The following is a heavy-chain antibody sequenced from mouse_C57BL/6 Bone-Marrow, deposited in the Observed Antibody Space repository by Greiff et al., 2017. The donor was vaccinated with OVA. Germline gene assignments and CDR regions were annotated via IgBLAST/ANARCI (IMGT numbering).Heavy chain of an antibody. V-gene: IGHV5-9-1*02. D-gene: IGHD2-1*01. J-gene: IGHJ4*01. CDR3: TRGYGNFEGAMDY. Sequence: EVKLVESGEGLVKPGGSLKLSCAASGFTFSSYAMSWVRQTPEKRLEWVAYISSGGDYIYYADTVKGRFTLSRDNARNTLYLQRSSLKAEDTAMYYCTRGYGNFEGAMDYWGQGTSVTVSS. CDR1: GFTFSSYA. CDR2: ISSGGDYI.